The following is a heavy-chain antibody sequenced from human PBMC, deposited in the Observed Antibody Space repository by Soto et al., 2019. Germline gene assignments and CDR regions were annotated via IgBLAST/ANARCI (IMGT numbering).Heavy chain of an antibody. CDR1: GGSISSSSYY. D-gene: IGHD1-26*01. CDR3: ATEGLGWELSPYYYYGMDV. J-gene: IGHJ6*02. Sequence: SETLSLTCTVSGGSISSSSYYWGWIRQPPGKGLEWIGSIYYSGSTYYNPSLKSRVTISVDTSKNQFSLKLSSVTAADTAVYYCATEGLGWELSPYYYYGMDVWGQGTTVTVSS. V-gene: IGHV4-39*01. CDR2: IYYSGST.